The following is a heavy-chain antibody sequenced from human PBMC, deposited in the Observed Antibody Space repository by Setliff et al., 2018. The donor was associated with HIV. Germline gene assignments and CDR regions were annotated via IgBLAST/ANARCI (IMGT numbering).Heavy chain of an antibody. D-gene: IGHD3-16*01. V-gene: IGHV3-74*01. CDR3: AGPGATGGAYDI. Sequence: PGGSLRLSCAVSGFTFSSHWMHWVRQAPGKGLVWVSFINTDGSTTRYADSVKGRFTISRDNAKNTLYRQINSLRAEDTAVYYCAGPGATGGAYDIWGQGTTVTVSS. CDR2: INTDGSTT. CDR1: GFTFSSHW. J-gene: IGHJ3*02.